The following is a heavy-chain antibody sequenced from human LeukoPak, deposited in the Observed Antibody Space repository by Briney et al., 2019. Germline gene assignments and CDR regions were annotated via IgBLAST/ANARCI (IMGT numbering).Heavy chain of an antibody. CDR2: THYRSKWYN. CDR1: GHSVSTNGAA. CDR3: ARGQSSYHAMDV. Sequence: SQTLSLTCAISGHSVSTNGAAWNWIRQSPSRGLEWLGRTHYRSKWYNDYAVSVKSRITINPDTSKNQFSLQLTSVTPEDTAVYYCARGQSSYHAMDVWGQGTTVTVSS. V-gene: IGHV6-1*01. J-gene: IGHJ6*02.